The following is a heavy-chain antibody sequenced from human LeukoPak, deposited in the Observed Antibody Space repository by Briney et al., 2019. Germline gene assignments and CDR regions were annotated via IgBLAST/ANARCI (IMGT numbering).Heavy chain of an antibody. J-gene: IGHJ4*02. D-gene: IGHD6-19*01. CDR1: GGSISSSSYY. V-gene: IGHV4-39*07. CDR3: ARDQQQWLVPAGSDY. Sequence: PSETLSLTCTVSGGSISSSSYYWGWIRQPPGKGLEWIGSIYYSGSTYYNPSLKSRVTISVGTSKNQFSLKLSSVTAADTAVYYCARDQQQWLVPAGSDYWGQGTLVTVSS. CDR2: IYYSGST.